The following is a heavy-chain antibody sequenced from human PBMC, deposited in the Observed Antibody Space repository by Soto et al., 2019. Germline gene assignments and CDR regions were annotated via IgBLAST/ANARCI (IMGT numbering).Heavy chain of an antibody. D-gene: IGHD3-9*01. CDR3: ARVDHRGYFAILTDY. V-gene: IGHV4-31*02. J-gene: IGHJ4*02. CDR1: GDFRSSGGHY. Sequence: QSLSRAWTLSGDFRSSGGHYCRWIRQHPWKGLEWIGHIYCSVNTYYSPSLRRRVTITADMSKNQFSLNLWSVTAADMAVYYCARVDHRGYFAILTDYWGQGTLVTVSS. CDR2: IYCSVNT.